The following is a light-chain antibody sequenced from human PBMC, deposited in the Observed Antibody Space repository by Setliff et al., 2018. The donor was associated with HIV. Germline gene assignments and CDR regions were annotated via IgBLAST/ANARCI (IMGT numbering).Light chain of an antibody. CDR2: EVS. CDR3: SSFTSSSSYV. CDR1: SNDFGSYDY. J-gene: IGLJ1*01. Sequence: SALAQPASLSGSPGQSITISCTGTSNDFGSYDYVSWYQHQPGKVPKLMIYEVSNRPSGVSDRFSGSKSGNTASLTISGLQTEDEADYYCSSFTSSSSYVFGTGTKVTVL. V-gene: IGLV2-14*01.